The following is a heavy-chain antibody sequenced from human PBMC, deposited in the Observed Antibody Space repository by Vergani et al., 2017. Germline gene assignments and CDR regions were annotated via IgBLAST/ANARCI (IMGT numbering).Heavy chain of an antibody. J-gene: IGHJ4*02. V-gene: IGHV1-2*02. CDR1: GFTFTSYH. Sequence: QVQLVQSGAEVKKPGASVRVSCKASGFTFTSYHIHWVRQAPGQGLEWMGWINPNSGGTNYAQKFQGRVTMTRDTSISTAYMELSRLRSDDTAVYYCARDLPIAVAGKLDYWGQGTLVIVSS. D-gene: IGHD6-19*01. CDR3: ARDLPIAVAGKLDY. CDR2: INPNSGGT.